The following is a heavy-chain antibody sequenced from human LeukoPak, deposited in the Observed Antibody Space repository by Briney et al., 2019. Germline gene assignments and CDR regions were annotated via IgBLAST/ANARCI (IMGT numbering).Heavy chain of an antibody. D-gene: IGHD2-21*01. V-gene: IGHV3-30*02. CDR1: GFTFSSYG. J-gene: IGHJ3*02. Sequence: GGSLRLSCAASGFTFSSYGMHWVRQAPGKGLEWVAFIRYDGSNKYYADSVKGQFTISRDNSKNTLYLQMNSLRAEDTAVYSCAKNRGGVIPDAFDIWGQGTMVTVSS. CDR2: IRYDGSNK. CDR3: AKNRGGVIPDAFDI.